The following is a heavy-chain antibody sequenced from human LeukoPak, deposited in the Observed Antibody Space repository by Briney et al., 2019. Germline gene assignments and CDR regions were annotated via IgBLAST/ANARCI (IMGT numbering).Heavy chain of an antibody. D-gene: IGHD5-24*01. CDR3: AKSKFGGMATTLDY. Sequence: GGSLRLSCAASGFTFSSYAMSWVRQAPGKGLEWVSAISGSGGSTYYADSVKGRFTISRDNSKNTLYLQMNSLRAEDTAVYYCAKSKFGGMATTLDYWGQGTLVTVSS. CDR2: ISGSGGST. J-gene: IGHJ4*02. V-gene: IGHV3-23*01. CDR1: GFTFSSYA.